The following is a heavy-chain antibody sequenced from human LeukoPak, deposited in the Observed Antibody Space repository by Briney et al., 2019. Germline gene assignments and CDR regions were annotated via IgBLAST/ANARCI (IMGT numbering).Heavy chain of an antibody. CDR2: IRYDESNK. CDR3: AKEKYNFGYFEY. Sequence: GRSLRLSCAASGFTFSSYGMHWVRQAPGKGLEWVAFIRYDESNKYYADSVKGRFTVSKDNSKNTLYLQMTNLTVEDTAIYYCAKEKYNFGYFEYWGQGILVTVSS. V-gene: IGHV3-30*02. J-gene: IGHJ4*02. CDR1: GFTFSSYG. D-gene: IGHD1-1*01.